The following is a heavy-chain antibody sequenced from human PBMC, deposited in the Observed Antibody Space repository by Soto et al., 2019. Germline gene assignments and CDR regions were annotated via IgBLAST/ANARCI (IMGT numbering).Heavy chain of an antibody. Sequence: EVQMLESGGGLVQPGGSLRLSCAASGFTFSSYAMSWVRQAPGKGLEWVSTISGSAGSTYYADSVTGRLTISRDNSKNTLYLQMNSLRAEDTAVYYCAKDAPVGKVYYYDGMDVRGQGTTVIVSS. V-gene: IGHV3-23*01. CDR1: GFTFSSYA. D-gene: IGHD1-1*01. CDR2: ISGSAGST. CDR3: AKDAPVGKVYYYDGMDV. J-gene: IGHJ6*02.